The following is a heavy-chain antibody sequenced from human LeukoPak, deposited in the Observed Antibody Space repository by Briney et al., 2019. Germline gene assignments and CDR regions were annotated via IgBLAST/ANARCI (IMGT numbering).Heavy chain of an antibody. J-gene: IGHJ4*02. CDR1: GFTFSSYG. V-gene: IGHV3-30*18. Sequence: GGSLRLSCAASGFTFSSYGMHWVRQAPGKGLEWVAVISYDGSNKYYADSVKGRFTISRDNSKNTLYLQMNSLRAEDTAVYYCAKEGTQWLVLDYWGQGTLVTVSS. CDR2: ISYDGSNK. D-gene: IGHD6-19*01. CDR3: AKEGTQWLVLDY.